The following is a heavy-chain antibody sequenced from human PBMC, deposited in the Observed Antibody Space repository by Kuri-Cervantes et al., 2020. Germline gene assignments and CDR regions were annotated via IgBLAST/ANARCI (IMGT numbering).Heavy chain of an antibody. CDR1: GGSISSGGYY. V-gene: IGHV4-31*03. J-gene: IGHJ3*02. CDR3: ARGNWLFDAFDI. CDR2: IYYSGST. Sequence: LRLSCTVSGGSISSGGYYWSWIRQHPGKGLEWIGYIYYSGSTYYNPSLKSRVTISVDTSKNQFSLKLSSVTAADTAVYYCARGNWLFDAFDIWGQGTMVTVSS. D-gene: IGHD3-9*01.